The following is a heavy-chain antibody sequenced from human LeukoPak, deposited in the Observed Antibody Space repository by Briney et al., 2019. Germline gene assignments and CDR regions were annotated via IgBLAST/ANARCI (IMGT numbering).Heavy chain of an antibody. D-gene: IGHD3-22*01. Sequence: PSETLSLTCALSGGSITDYYYNWVRQPPGKGLEWIGEINHSGSTYYNPSLKSRVTISVDTSKSQFSLKLSSVTAADTAVYYCARDKKTYYYDSSGYSGIDYWGQGTLVTVSS. V-gene: IGHV4-34*01. J-gene: IGHJ4*02. CDR2: INHSGST. CDR3: ARDKKTYYYDSSGYSGIDY. CDR1: GGSITDYY.